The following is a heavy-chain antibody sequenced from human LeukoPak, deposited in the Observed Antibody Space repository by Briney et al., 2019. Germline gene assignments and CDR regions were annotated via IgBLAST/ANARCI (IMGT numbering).Heavy chain of an antibody. D-gene: IGHD3-22*01. V-gene: IGHV4-59*08. J-gene: IGHJ3*02. CDR1: GGSISSYY. Sequence: SETLSLTCTVSGGSISSYYWSWIRQPPGKGLEWIGYIYYSGSTNYNPSLKSRATMSVDTSKNQFSLKLGSVTAADTAVYYCASRYYYDSSDTPYDAFDIWGQGTMVTVSS. CDR2: IYYSGST. CDR3: ASRYYYDSSDTPYDAFDI.